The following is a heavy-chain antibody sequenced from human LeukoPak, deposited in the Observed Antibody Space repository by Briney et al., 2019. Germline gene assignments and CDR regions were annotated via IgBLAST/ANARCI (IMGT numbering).Heavy chain of an antibody. V-gene: IGHV3-7*01. CDR2: IKQDGSEK. D-gene: IGHD2-15*01. Sequence: PGGSLRLSCAASVFTFISYWMSWVRPAPGKGLEWVANIKQDGSEKYYVDSVKGRFTVSRDNARNSLYLQMNSLRAEDTAVYYCARDGLAAATLHWCFDLWGRGTLVTVSS. J-gene: IGHJ2*01. CDR1: VFTFISYW. CDR3: ARDGLAAATLHWCFDL.